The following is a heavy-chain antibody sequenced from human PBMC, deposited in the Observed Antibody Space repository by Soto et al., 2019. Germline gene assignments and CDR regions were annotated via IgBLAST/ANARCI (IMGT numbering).Heavy chain of an antibody. CDR1: GGSVSSGSYY. CDR2: IYYSGST. D-gene: IGHD3-22*01. CDR3: ARKGYYDSSGYY. J-gene: IGHJ2*01. Sequence: SETLSLTCTVSGGSVSSGSYYWSWIRQPPGKGLEWIGYIYYSGSTNYNPSLKSRVTISVDTSKNQFSLKLSSVTAADTAVYYCARKGYYDSSGYYWGRGTLVTVSS. V-gene: IGHV4-61*01.